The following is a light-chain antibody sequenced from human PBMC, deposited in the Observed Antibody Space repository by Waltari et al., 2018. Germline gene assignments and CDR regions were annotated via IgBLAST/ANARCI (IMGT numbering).Light chain of an antibody. CDR3: QAWDNSAVV. CDR2: QDT. V-gene: IGLV3-1*01. Sequence: SYKLTQPPSLSVSPGQTASITCSGDDLVEYHVSWYQQRPGQSPVLLIYQDTKRPSGIPERFSGSNSGNTATLTIRETQTIDDADYYCQAWDNSAVVFGGGTTLTVL. CDR1: DLVEYH. J-gene: IGLJ2*01.